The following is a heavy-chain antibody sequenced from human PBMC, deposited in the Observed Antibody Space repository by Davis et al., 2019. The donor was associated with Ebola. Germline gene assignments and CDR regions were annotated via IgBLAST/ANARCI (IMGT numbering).Heavy chain of an antibody. CDR3: ARVPVRSYTIFGDRYYYYYGMDV. J-gene: IGHJ6*02. Sequence: MPSETLSLTCTVSGGSISSSSYYWGWIRQPPGKGLEWIGSIYYSGSTYYNPSLKSRVTISVDTSKNQFSLKLSSVTAADTAVYYCARVPVRSYTIFGDRYYYYYGMDVWGQGTTVTVSS. D-gene: IGHD3-3*01. CDR1: GGSISSSSYY. V-gene: IGHV4-39*01. CDR2: IYYSGST.